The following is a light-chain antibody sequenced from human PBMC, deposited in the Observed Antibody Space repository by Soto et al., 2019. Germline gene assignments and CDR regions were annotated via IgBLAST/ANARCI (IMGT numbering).Light chain of an antibody. J-gene: IGKJ1*01. V-gene: IGKV3-15*01. CDR3: QQYNNWPPWT. CDR2: GAS. CDR1: QSVSSN. Sequence: EIVMTQSPATLSVSPGERATLSCRASQSVSSNLAWYQQKPGQAPRPLIYGASTRATGIPARFSGSGSGTEFTLTISSLQSEDFADYYCQQYNNWPPWTCGQGTKVDIK.